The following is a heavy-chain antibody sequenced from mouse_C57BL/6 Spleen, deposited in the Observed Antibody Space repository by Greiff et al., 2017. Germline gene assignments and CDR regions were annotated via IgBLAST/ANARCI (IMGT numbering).Heavy chain of an antibody. V-gene: IGHV1-81*01. CDR2: LYPRSGNT. CDR1: GYTFTSYG. Sequence: QVQLQQSGAELARPGASVKLSCKASGYTFTSYGISWVKQRTGQGLEWIGELYPRSGNTYYNEKFKGKATLTADKSSSTAYMELRSLTSEDSAVYFCARNPYDGYSTYYYAMDYWGQGTSVTVSS. CDR3: ARNPYDGYSTYYYAMDY. J-gene: IGHJ4*01. D-gene: IGHD2-3*01.